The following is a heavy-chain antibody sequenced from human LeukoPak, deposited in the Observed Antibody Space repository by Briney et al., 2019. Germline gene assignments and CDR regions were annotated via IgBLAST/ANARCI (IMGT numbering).Heavy chain of an antibody. Sequence: ETLSLTCTVSGGSLSSPYYWGWIRQPPGKGLEWVSAISGSGGSTYYADSVKGRFTISRDNSKNTLYLQMNSLRAEDTAVYYCAKDIVVVPAAIMPLDYWGQGTLVTVSS. V-gene: IGHV3-23*01. D-gene: IGHD2-2*01. CDR3: AKDIVVVPAAIMPLDY. CDR1: GGSLSSPYY. J-gene: IGHJ4*02. CDR2: ISGSGGST.